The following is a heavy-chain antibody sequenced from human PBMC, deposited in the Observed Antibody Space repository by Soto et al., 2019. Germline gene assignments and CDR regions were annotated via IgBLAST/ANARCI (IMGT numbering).Heavy chain of an antibody. CDR2: IIPILGIA. CDR1: GGTFSSYT. CDR3: ARDDDLQGAFDI. V-gene: IGHV1-69*04. J-gene: IGHJ3*02. Sequence: QVQLVHSGAEVKKPGSSVKVSCKASGGTFSSYTISWVRQAPGQGLEWMGRIIPILGIANYAQKFLGRVTITADKSTSTAYMELSSLRSEDTAVYYGARDDDLQGAFDIWGQGRMVIVSS. D-gene: IGHD4-4*01.